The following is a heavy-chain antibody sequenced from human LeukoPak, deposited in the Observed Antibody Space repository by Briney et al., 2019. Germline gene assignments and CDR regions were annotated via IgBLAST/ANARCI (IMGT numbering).Heavy chain of an antibody. J-gene: IGHJ3*02. D-gene: IGHD3-22*01. CDR2: ISSSGST. CDR1: GDSISSGDYY. CDR3: ARGPYSYDSPGAFDI. V-gene: IGHV4-61*02. Sequence: SETLSLTCTVSGDSISSGDYYWSWIRQPAGKGLEWIGRISSSGSTNYNPSLKSRVTISVDTSKNQFSLKLSSVTAADTAVYFCARGPYSYDSPGAFDIWGQGTMVTVSS.